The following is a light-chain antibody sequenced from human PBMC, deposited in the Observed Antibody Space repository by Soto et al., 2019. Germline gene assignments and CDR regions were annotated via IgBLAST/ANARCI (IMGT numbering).Light chain of an antibody. Sequence: QSVLTQPASVSGSPGQSITISCTGTSSDVGSYNLVSWYQQHPGKAPKLMIYEGSKRPSWVSNRFSGYKSGNTASLTISGLQAEDEADYYCCSYAGSSPHVVFGGGTKVTVL. J-gene: IGLJ2*01. CDR3: CSYAGSSPHVV. V-gene: IGLV2-23*01. CDR2: EGS. CDR1: SSDVGSYNL.